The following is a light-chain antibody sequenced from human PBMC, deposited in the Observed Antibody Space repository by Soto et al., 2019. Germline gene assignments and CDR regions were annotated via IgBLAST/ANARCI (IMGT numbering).Light chain of an antibody. CDR1: DSDVGGYNY. V-gene: IGLV2-14*01. CDR2: EVS. Sequence: ALTQPASVSGSPGQSITISCTGTDSDVGGYNYVSWYQHHPGKAPKLMIYEVSNRPSGVSNRFSGSKSGNTASLTISGLQAEDEADYYCSSYRSSSTLDVVLGGGTKLTVL. J-gene: IGLJ2*01. CDR3: SSYRSSSTLDVV.